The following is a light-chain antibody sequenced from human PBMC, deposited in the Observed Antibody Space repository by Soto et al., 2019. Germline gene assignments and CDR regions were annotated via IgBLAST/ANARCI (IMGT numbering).Light chain of an antibody. CDR2: QVT. CDR3: SSYTGSTNYV. Sequence: QSVLTQPASVSGSPGQSITISCTGTSSDVGIYNYVSWYQQHPGKAPKLMIYQVTNRPSGVSNRFSGSKSGNTASFTISGLQAEAEADYYCSSYTGSTNYVFGTGTKVTVL. CDR1: SSDVGIYNY. J-gene: IGLJ1*01. V-gene: IGLV2-14*01.